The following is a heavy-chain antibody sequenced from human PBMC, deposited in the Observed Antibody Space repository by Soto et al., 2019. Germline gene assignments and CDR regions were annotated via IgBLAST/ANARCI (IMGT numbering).Heavy chain of an antibody. D-gene: IGHD6-25*01. V-gene: IGHV3-30*18. CDR3: AKDRRPNYCYGMDV. J-gene: IGHJ6*02. Sequence: QVQLVESGGGVVQPGRSLRLSCAASGFTLSSYAMHWVRQAPGKGLEWVAVISYDGSNKYYADSVKGRFTISRDNSKNTLYLQMNSLRAEDTAVYYCAKDRRPNYCYGMDVWGQGTTVTVSS. CDR2: ISYDGSNK. CDR1: GFTLSSYA.